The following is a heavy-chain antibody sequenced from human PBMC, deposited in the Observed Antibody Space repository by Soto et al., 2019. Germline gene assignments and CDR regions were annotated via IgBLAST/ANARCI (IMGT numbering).Heavy chain of an antibody. CDR3: ARVVQGAEAWFGP. Sequence: ASVKASCKTCGDRFASYGIRWVRQAPGQPLEWLGWISLYSDGTNYAQKFQGRVSMTTDTSTTTAYMELRSLRSDDTAVYYCARVVQGAEAWFGPWGQGTLVTLSA. J-gene: IGHJ5*02. D-gene: IGHD2-2*01. V-gene: IGHV1-18*01. CDR1: GDRFASYG. CDR2: ISLYSDGT.